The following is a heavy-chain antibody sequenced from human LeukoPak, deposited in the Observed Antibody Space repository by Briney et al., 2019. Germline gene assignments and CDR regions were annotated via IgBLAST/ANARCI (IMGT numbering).Heavy chain of an antibody. CDR1: GFTFSDYY. J-gene: IGHJ4*02. V-gene: IGHV3-11*04. Sequence: AGGSLRLSCVASGFTFSDYYMSWLRQAPGKGLEWVSYISSSGRTIYDADSVKGRFTISRDNAKNSLYLQMNSLKAEDTAVYYCAREVYGGNPVVYWGQGTLVTVSS. CDR2: ISSSGRTI. D-gene: IGHD4-23*01. CDR3: AREVYGGNPVVY.